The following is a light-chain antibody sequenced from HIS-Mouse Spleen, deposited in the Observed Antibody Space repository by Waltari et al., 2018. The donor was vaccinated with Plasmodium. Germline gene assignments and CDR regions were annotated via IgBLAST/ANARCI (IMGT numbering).Light chain of an antibody. CDR2: SNN. V-gene: IGLV1-44*01. Sequence: QSVLTQPPSASGTPGQRVTISCSGSISSLGRNTVNWYQQLPGTAPKLLINSNNQRPSGVPDRFSGSKSGTSASLAISGLQSEDEADYYCAAWDDSLNGVVFAGGTKLTVL. CDR1: ISSLGRNT. CDR3: AAWDDSLNGVV. J-gene: IGLJ2*01.